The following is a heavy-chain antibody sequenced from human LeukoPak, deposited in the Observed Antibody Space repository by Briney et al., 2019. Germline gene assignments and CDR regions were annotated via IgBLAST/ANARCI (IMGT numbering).Heavy chain of an antibody. J-gene: IGHJ5*02. V-gene: IGHV1-46*01. D-gene: IGHD5-18*01. CDR2: INPSGGNT. Sequence: ASVKVSCKASGYTFTSYYMHWVRQAPGQGLEWMGIINPSGGNTNYAQKFQGRVTMTRDMSTSTVYTELSSLRSEDTAMYYCARALPHRRLMDTTMEQHWFDPWGQGTLVTVSS. CDR1: GYTFTSYY. CDR3: ARALPHRRLMDTTMEQHWFDP.